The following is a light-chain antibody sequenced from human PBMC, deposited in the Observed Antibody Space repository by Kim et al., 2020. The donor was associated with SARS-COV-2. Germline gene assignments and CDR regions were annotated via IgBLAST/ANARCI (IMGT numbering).Light chain of an antibody. CDR3: SSYTSSSTNYV. J-gene: IGLJ1*01. V-gene: IGLV2-14*03. CDR2: DVS. Sequence: QSCTISSTGTSSDVGGYNYVSWYQQHPGKAPKLMIYDVSNRPSGVSNRFSGSKSGNTASLTISGLQAEDEADYYCSSYTSSSTNYVFGTGTKVTVL. CDR1: SSDVGGYNY.